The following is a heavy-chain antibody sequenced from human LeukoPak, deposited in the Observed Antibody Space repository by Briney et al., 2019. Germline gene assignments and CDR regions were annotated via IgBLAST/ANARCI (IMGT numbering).Heavy chain of an antibody. D-gene: IGHD3-10*01. CDR2: IYPGDSDT. CDR1: GYSFSSYW. V-gene: IGHV5-51*01. CDR3: ARRRFYGSGSHSYFDY. Sequence: GESLKISCKGSGYSFSSYWIAWVRQMPGKGLEWMGIIYPGDSDTRYSPSFQGQVTISADKSISTAYLQWSSLKASDTAMYYCARRRFYGSGSHSYFDYWGQGTLVTVSS. J-gene: IGHJ4*02.